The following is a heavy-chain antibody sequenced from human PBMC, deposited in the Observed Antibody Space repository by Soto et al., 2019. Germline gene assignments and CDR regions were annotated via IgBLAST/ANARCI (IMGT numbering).Heavy chain of an antibody. V-gene: IGHV4-31*03. D-gene: IGHD6-13*01. CDR3: ARVSSWYSYYYYYGMDV. CDR2: ISYSGST. Sequence: SETLSLTCTVSGGSISSGGYYWSWIRQHPVKGLEWIGYISYSGSTYYNPSLKSRVTISVDTSKNQFSLKLSSVTAADTAVYYCARVSSWYSYYYYYGMDVWGQGTTVPVSS. CDR1: GGSISSGGYY. J-gene: IGHJ6*02.